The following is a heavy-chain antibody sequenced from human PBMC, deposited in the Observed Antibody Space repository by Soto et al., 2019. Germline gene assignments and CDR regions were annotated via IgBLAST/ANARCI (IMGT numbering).Heavy chain of an antibody. J-gene: IGHJ4*02. CDR1: GFTFINAW. CDR3: ATGAGNPAEHFDY. CDR2: IKTKTDGGTT. Sequence: EVQLVESGGGLVKPGGSLRLSCAAPGFTFINAWMNWVRQAPGKGLEWVGRIKTKTDGGTTDYAAPVKGRFTISRDDSKNTLDLQMNSLKTEDTAVYYCATGAGNPAEHFDYWGQGTLVTVSS. V-gene: IGHV3-15*01. D-gene: IGHD3-10*01.